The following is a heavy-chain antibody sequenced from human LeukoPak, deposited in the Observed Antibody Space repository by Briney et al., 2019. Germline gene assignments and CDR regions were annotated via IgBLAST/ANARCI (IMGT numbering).Heavy chain of an antibody. J-gene: IGHJ4*02. CDR3: AKVNWCIATCADG. CDR1: GFKFSASS. D-gene: IGHD2-8*01. Sequence: GGSLRLSCTASGFKFSASSMHWVRQASGKGLEWVGRIGSQANSYATAYAASVKGRFTISRDDSDNTLSLQMNSLRVEVTGVYYCAKVNWCIATCADGWGQGTLVTVSS. V-gene: IGHV3-73*01. CDR2: IGSQANSYAT.